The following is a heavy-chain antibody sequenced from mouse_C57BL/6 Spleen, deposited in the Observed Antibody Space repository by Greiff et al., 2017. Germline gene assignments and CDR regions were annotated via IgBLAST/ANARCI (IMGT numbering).Heavy chain of an antibody. D-gene: IGHD1-1*01. V-gene: IGHV5-6*02. CDR2: ISSGGSYT. CDR1: GFTFSSYG. Sequence: DVKLVESGGDLVKPGGSLKLSCAASGFTFSSYGMSWVRQTPDKRLEWVATISSGGSYTYYPDSVKGRFTISRDNAKNTLYLQMSSLKSEDTAMYYCARGTTVVPLAMDYWGQGTSVTVSS. J-gene: IGHJ4*01. CDR3: ARGTTVVPLAMDY.